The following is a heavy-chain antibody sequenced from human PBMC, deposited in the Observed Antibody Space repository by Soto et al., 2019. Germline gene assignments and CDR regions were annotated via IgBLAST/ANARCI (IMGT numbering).Heavy chain of an antibody. J-gene: IGHJ4*02. CDR2: IYPSDSDT. CDR1: GYTFTIYW. V-gene: IGHV5-51*01. D-gene: IGHD4-17*01. Sequence: GESLKISCQVSGYTFTIYWIGWVRQMPGKGLEWVGIIYPSDSDTSYRPSFQGQVTISADKSINTAYLQWDSLKASDTAIYYCARPANTVADHFDLWGQGTPVTVSS. CDR3: ARPANTVADHFDL.